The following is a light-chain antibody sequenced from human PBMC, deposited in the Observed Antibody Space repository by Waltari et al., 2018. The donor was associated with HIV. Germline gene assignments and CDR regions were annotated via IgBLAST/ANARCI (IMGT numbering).Light chain of an antibody. CDR1: SSDVVGYNY. Sequence: QSALTQPASVSGSPGQSITLPCTGTSSDVVGYNYVAWYQQHPGKAPKLMIYDVSNRTSGVSNRFAGSKAGNTASLTISGRQAEDDADYYCSSYTSSSVVFGGGTRLTVL. J-gene: IGLJ2*01. CDR2: DVS. CDR3: SSYTSSSVV. V-gene: IGLV2-14*03.